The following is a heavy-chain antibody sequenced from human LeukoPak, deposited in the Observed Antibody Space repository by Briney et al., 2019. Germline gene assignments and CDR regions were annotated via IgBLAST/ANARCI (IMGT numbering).Heavy chain of an antibody. J-gene: IGHJ4*02. D-gene: IGHD3-16*01. CDR3: ARITAHCFDH. CDR1: GFTFCTFD. CDR2: LSCIDSSCTE. V-gene: IGHV3-23*01. Sequence: GGSLRLSCAASGFTFCTFDMSWVRQAPGKGLEWVSTLSCIDSSCTEYYADSVKGRFTISRDNSKNTLFLQMSSLRVEDTAVYYCARITAHCFDHWGQGTLVSVSS.